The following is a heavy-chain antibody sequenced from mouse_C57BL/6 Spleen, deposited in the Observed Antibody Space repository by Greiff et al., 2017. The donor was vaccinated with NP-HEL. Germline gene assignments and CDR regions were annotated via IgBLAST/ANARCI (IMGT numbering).Heavy chain of an antibody. CDR3: ARSTSLYAMDY. CDR2: IDPENGDT. D-gene: IGHD4-1*02. J-gene: IGHJ4*01. V-gene: IGHV14-4*01. CDR1: GFNIKDDY. Sequence: EVQLQQSGAELVRPGASVKLSCTASGFNIKDDYMHWVKQRPEQGLEWIGWIDPENGDTEYASKFQGKATITADTSSNTAYLQLSSLTSEDTAVYYCARSTSLYAMDYWGKGTSVTVSS.